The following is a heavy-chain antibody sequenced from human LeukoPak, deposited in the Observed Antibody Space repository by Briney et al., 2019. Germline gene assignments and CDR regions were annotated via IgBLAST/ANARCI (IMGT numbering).Heavy chain of an antibody. CDR2: IDKKDNFYAT. Sequence: AGGSLRLSCAASGFTFSGSAVHWVRQSSGKGLEWVGHIDKKDNFYATTSAASVTGRFTISRDDSKNTAYLQMNSLKTEDTALYYCTRDSGTYNWLVPWGQGTLVTVSS. CDR3: TRDSGTYNWLVP. CDR1: GFTFSGSA. J-gene: IGHJ5*02. D-gene: IGHD1-26*01. V-gene: IGHV3-73*01.